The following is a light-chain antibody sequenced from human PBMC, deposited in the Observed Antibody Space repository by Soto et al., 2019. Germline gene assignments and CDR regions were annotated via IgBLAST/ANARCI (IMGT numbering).Light chain of an antibody. CDR1: QSISSW. CDR2: DAS. V-gene: IGKV1-5*01. Sequence: DIQMTQSPSTLSASVGDRVTITCRASQSISSWLAWYQQKPGKAPKLLIYDASSLESGVPSRFSGSGSGTEFTLTISSXQPDDFATYYCQQYNSYRYTFGQGTKVDIK. CDR3: QQYNSYRYT. J-gene: IGKJ2*01.